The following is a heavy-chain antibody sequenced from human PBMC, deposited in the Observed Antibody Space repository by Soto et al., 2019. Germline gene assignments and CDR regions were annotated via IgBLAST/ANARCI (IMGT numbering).Heavy chain of an antibody. CDR3: ARDTTVVTFQLGY. Sequence: QVQLVESGGGVDQPGRSLRLSCAASGFTFSSYAMHWVRQAPGKGLEWVAVISYDGSNKYYADSVKGRFTISRDNSKNTLYLQMNSLRAEDTAVYYCARDTTVVTFQLGYWGQGTLVTVSS. J-gene: IGHJ4*02. D-gene: IGHD4-17*01. CDR2: ISYDGSNK. V-gene: IGHV3-30-3*01. CDR1: GFTFSSYA.